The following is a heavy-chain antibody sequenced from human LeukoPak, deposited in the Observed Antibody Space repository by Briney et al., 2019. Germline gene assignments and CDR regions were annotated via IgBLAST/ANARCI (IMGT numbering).Heavy chain of an antibody. V-gene: IGHV3-33*06. CDR2: ICYDGSNT. J-gene: IGHJ6*03. CDR1: GFTFSSYG. D-gene: IGHD2-8*01. Sequence: PGGSLRLYCAASGFTFSSYGMHWVRQAPGKGLEWVAVICYDGSNTYYADSVKGRFTISRDNSKNTLYLQMISLRAEDTAVYYCAKDTCTNGVCSRVAGTGYYYYYMDVWGKGTMVTVSS. CDR3: AKDTCTNGVCSRVAGTGYYYYYMDV.